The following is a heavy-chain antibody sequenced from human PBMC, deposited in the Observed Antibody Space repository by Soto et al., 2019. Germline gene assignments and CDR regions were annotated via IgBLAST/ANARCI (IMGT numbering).Heavy chain of an antibody. CDR2: IKSKTDGGTT. D-gene: IGHD2-21*02. J-gene: IGHJ4*02. CDR3: TLVANCGGDCYSFDY. Sequence: GGSLRLSCAASGFTFSNAWMSWVRQAPGKGLERVGRIKSKTDGGTTDYAAPVKGRFTISRDDTKNTLYLQMNSLKTEDTAVYYCTLVANCGGDCYSFDYWGQGTLVTVSS. V-gene: IGHV3-15*01. CDR1: GFTFSNAW.